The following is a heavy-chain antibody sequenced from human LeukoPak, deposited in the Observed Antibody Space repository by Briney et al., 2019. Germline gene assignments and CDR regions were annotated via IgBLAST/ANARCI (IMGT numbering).Heavy chain of an antibody. J-gene: IGHJ5*02. D-gene: IGHD6-19*01. V-gene: IGHV1-18*01. CDR1: GYTFTGYG. CDR3: ARGKSKIAVADWFDP. CDR2: ISAYNGNT. Sequence: ASVKVSCKASGYTFTGYGISWVRQAPGQGLEWMGWISAYNGNTNYAQKLQGRVTMTTDTSTSTAYMELRSLRSDDTAVYYCARGKSKIAVADWFDPWGQGTLVTASS.